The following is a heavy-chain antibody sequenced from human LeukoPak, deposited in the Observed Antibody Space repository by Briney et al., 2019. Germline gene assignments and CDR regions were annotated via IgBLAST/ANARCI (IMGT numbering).Heavy chain of an antibody. CDR1: GGSISSNNYY. CDR2: IYYTGST. D-gene: IGHD3-9*01. Sequence: SETLSLTCIVSGGSISSNNYYWGWIRQPPGKGLAWIGNIYYTGSTYYNPSLKSRVTISVDTSKNQFSLKLSSVTAADTAVYYCARLEHFDWLITWGQGTLVTVSS. V-gene: IGHV4-39*07. CDR3: ARLEHFDWLIT. J-gene: IGHJ4*02.